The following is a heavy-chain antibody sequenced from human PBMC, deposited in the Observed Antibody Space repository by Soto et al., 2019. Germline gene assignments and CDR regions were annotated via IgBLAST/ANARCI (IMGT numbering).Heavy chain of an antibody. V-gene: IGHV1-46*01. CDR1: GYTFTSYY. D-gene: IGHD3-3*01. CDR2: INPSGGST. Sequence: ASVKVSCKASGYTFTSYYMHWVRQAPGQGLEWMGIINPSGGSTSYAQKFQGRVTMTRDTSTSTVYMELSSLRSEDTAVYYCGREKKRFLEWLFFDYWGQGPLVPVSS. CDR3: GREKKRFLEWLFFDY. J-gene: IGHJ4*02.